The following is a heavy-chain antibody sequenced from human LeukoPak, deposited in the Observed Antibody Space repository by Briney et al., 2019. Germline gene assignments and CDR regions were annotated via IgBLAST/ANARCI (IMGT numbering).Heavy chain of an antibody. J-gene: IGHJ4*02. CDR2: IKHDGSEK. CDR1: GFTFSRHR. CDR3: ATTLPHYHWRDYHQGGD. V-gene: IGHV3-7*03. D-gene: IGHD3-16*01. Sequence: GGSLRLSCAASGFTFSRHRMTWVRQAPGKGLEWVANIKHDGSEKNYVDSVKGRFTISRDNAKNSLYLQMNSLRAEDTAVYYCATTLPHYHWRDYHQGGDWGQGTLATVSS.